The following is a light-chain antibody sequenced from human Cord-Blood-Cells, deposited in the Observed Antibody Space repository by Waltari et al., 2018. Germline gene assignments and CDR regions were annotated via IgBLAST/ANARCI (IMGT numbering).Light chain of an antibody. CDR1: SSDDGGYNS. J-gene: IGLJ1*01. Sequence: QSALTQPASVSGSPGQSITISCTGTSSDDGGYNSVSWYQQHPGKAPKHMIYEVSNRPSGVSNRFSGSKSGNTASLTISGLQAEDEADYYCSSYTSSSLYVFGTGTKVTVL. CDR2: EVS. V-gene: IGLV2-14*01. CDR3: SSYTSSSLYV.